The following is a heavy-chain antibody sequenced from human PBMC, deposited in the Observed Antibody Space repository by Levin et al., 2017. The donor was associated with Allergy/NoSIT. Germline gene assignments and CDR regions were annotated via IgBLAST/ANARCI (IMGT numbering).Heavy chain of an antibody. J-gene: IGHJ4*02. D-gene: IGHD3-16*01. CDR1: GYTFTAYY. CDR2: INPKSGGT. Sequence: GESLKISCKTSGYTFTAYYIHWVRQAPGQGLEWMGWINPKSGGTNYAQKFQGRLTMTSDTSISTAYMELSGLRSDDTSVYSCAIAYTYNYYYFDSWGLGTLVTVSS. V-gene: IGHV1-2*02. CDR3: AIAYTYNYYYFDS.